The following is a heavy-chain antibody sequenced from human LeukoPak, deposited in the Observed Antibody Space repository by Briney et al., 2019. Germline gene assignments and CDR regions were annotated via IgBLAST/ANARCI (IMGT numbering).Heavy chain of an antibody. CDR3: ARSGLSRFGF. D-gene: IGHD2/OR15-2a*01. Sequence: PGGTLRLSCAASGFTFSNYAMSWVRQAPGKGLQWVSAFSGSGGSTYYADSVKGRFTISRDNSRNTLYLQMNSLRAEDTAVYYCARSGLSRFGFWGQGTLVTVSS. CDR2: FSGSGGST. V-gene: IGHV3-23*01. J-gene: IGHJ4*02. CDR1: GFTFSNYA.